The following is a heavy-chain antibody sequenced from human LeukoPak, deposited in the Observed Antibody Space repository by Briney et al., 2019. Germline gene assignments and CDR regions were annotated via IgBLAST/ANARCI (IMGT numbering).Heavy chain of an antibody. Sequence: SETLSLTCTVSGGFISSGGYYWSWIRQHPGKGLEWIGYIYYSGSTYYNPSLKSRVTISVDTSKNQFSLKLSSVTAADTAVYYCARVWDYYDSSGYFPYFDYWGQGTLVTVSS. J-gene: IGHJ4*02. D-gene: IGHD3-22*01. CDR2: IYYSGST. V-gene: IGHV4-31*03. CDR1: GGFISSGGYY. CDR3: ARVWDYYDSSGYFPYFDY.